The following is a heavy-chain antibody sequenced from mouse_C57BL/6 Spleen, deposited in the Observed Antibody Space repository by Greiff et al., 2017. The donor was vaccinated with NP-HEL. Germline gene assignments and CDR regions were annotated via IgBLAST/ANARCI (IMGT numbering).Heavy chain of an antibody. CDR1: GYTFTDYE. CDR3: TRGITTVVALDY. CDR2: IDPETGGT. V-gene: IGHV1-15*01. J-gene: IGHJ2*01. Sequence: VKVVESGAELVRPGASVTLSCKASGYTFTDYEMHWVKQTPVHGLEWIGAIDPETGGTAYNQKFKGKAILTADKSSSTAYMELRSLTSEDSAVYYCTRGITTVVALDYWGQGTTLTVSS. D-gene: IGHD1-1*01.